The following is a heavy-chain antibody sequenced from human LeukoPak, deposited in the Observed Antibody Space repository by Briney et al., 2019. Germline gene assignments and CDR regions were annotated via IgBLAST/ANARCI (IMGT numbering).Heavy chain of an antibody. V-gene: IGHV3-74*01. CDR1: GFTFSSYW. CDR2: INSDGSST. D-gene: IGHD3-16*02. Sequence: GGSLRLSCAASGFTFSSYWMYWVRQAPGKGLVWVSRINSDGSSTSYADSVKGRCSISRDSAKNTLYLQMNSLRAEDTAVYYCAKGASDYIWGSFRPPDDYWGQGTLVTVSS. J-gene: IGHJ4*02. CDR3: AKGASDYIWGSFRPPDDY.